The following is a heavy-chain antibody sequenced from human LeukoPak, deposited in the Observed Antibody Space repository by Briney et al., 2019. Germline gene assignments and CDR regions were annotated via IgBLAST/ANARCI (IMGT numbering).Heavy chain of an antibody. CDR2: ISYDGRKK. CDR1: GFTFSNYA. CDR3: ARDNNADY. Sequence: GGSLGLSCAGSGFTFSNYAMHWVRQAPGKGLEWVAVISYDGRKKHIADSVKGRFTISRDNSKNTLYLQMNSLTAEDTADYYCARDNNADYWGQGTLVTVSS. D-gene: IGHD1/OR15-1a*01. V-gene: IGHV3-30*04. J-gene: IGHJ4*02.